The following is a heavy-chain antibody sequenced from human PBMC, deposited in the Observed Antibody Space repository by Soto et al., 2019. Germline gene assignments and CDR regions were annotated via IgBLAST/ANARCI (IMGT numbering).Heavy chain of an antibody. Sequence: QVQLVQSGAEVKKPGSSVKVSCKASGGTFSRYGISWVRQAPGQGPELMGGIIPIFGTANYAQKFQGRVTITADTSANTVYLELSSLRSEDTAVYYCASTKYDSSAYYYWYLGLWGRGTLVTVSS. CDR1: GGTFSRYG. D-gene: IGHD3-22*01. CDR2: IIPIFGTA. V-gene: IGHV1-69*06. J-gene: IGHJ2*01. CDR3: ASTKYDSSAYYYWYLGL.